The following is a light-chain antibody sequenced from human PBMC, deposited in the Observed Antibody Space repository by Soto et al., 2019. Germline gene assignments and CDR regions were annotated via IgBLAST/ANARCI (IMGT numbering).Light chain of an antibody. J-gene: IGLJ2*01. CDR2: SND. V-gene: IGLV1-44*01. Sequence: QSVLTQSPSASGTPGQRVSISCSGSTSNIGTNTVNWYQHVPGTAPKLLIYSNDQRPSAVPGRFSGSKSGTSASLAISWLLSEDEADYYCATWDDSLNVVFGGGTKVTVL. CDR3: ATWDDSLNVV. CDR1: TSNIGTNT.